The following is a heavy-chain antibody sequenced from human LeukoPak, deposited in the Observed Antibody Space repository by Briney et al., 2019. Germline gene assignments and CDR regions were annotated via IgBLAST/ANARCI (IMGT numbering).Heavy chain of an antibody. CDR3: ARVGQQLWFDP. Sequence: SETLSLTCAVYGGSYSGYYWSWIRQPPGKGLEWIGEINHSGSATYNPSLKSRVTISVDTSKNQFSLKLSSVTAADTAVYYCARVGQQLWFDPWGQGTLVTVSS. V-gene: IGHV4-34*01. J-gene: IGHJ5*02. CDR2: INHSGSA. D-gene: IGHD6-13*01. CDR1: GGSYSGYY.